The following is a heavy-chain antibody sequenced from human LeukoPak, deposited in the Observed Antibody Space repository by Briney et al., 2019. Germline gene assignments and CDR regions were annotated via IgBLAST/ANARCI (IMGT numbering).Heavy chain of an antibody. CDR3: ARAHFFLEWLHDAFXI. D-gene: IGHD3-3*01. CDR1: GGSISSGDYY. Sequence: SETLSLTCTVSGGSISSGDYYWSWIRQPPGKGLEWIGYIYYSGSTYYNPSLKSRVTISVDTSKNQFSLKLSSVTAADTAVYYCARAHFFLEWLHDAFXIWGQGTMVTVSS. CDR2: IYYSGST. J-gene: IGHJ3*02. V-gene: IGHV4-30-4*08.